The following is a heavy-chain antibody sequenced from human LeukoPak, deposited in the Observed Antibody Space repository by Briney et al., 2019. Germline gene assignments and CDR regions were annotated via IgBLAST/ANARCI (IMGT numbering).Heavy chain of an antibody. CDR2: ISWNSGSI. D-gene: IGHD3-10*01. CDR1: GFTFDDYA. CDR3: AKYSLVRGVD. Sequence: PGRSLRLSCAASGFTFDDYAMHWVRQAPGKGLEWVSGISWNSGSIGYADSVKGRFTISRDNAKNSLYLQMNSLRAEDTALYYCAKYSLVRGVDWGQGTLVTVSS. J-gene: IGHJ4*02. V-gene: IGHV3-9*01.